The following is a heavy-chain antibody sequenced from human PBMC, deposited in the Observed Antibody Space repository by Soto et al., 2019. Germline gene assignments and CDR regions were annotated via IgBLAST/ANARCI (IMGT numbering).Heavy chain of an antibody. V-gene: IGHV3-48*01. D-gene: IGHD6-19*01. CDR2: IRDSSNV. CDR1: GVSFSAYS. CDR3: ARDSAFAFDY. Sequence: EVQLVESGGGLAHPGGSLRLSCVASGVSFSAYSMNWVRQAPGKGLEWLSYIRDSSNVDYADSVKGRFTISRDNARNSLYLQMNSLRAEDTAVYCCARDSAFAFDYWGQGALVTVSS. J-gene: IGHJ4*02.